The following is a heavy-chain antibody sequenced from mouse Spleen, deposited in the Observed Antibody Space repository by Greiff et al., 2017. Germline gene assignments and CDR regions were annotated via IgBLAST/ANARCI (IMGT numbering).Heavy chain of an antibody. J-gene: IGHJ1*01. CDR1: GFNIKNTY. Sequence: VHVKQSVAELVRPGASVKLSCTASGFNIKNTYMHWVKQRPEQGLEWIGRIDPANGNTKYAPKFQGKATITADTSSNTAYLQLSSLTSEDTAIYYCVRDGNYGWWFDVWGAGTTVTVSS. CDR3: VRDGNYGWWFDV. CDR2: IDPANGNT. V-gene: IGHV14-3*01. D-gene: IGHD2-1*01.